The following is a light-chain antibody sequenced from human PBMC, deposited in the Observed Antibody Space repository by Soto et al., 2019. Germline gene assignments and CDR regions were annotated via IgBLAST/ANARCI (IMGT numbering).Light chain of an antibody. V-gene: IGKV1-27*01. J-gene: IGKJ5*01. Sequence: DIQMTQSPSSLSASVGDRVTITCRASQAISNYLAWYQQKPGKAPTLLIHAASTLQSGVSSRFSGSGSGTDFTLTIGSLQPEDVATYYCQQAYSFPITFGQGTRLEI. CDR1: QAISNY. CDR3: QQAYSFPIT. CDR2: AAS.